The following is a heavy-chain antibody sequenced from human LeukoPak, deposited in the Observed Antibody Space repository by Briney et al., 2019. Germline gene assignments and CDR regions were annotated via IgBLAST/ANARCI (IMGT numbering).Heavy chain of an antibody. V-gene: IGHV4-59*01. CDR3: ARMFVAGSWLFDY. D-gene: IGHD6-13*01. J-gene: IGHJ4*02. CDR1: GGSMSSYY. Sequence: SETLSLTCSVSGGSMSSYYWSWIRQSPGKGLEWIGYIYHSGSTDYNSSLKSRVTISEDTSKKQFSLKVSPVTAADTAVYYCARMFVAGSWLFDYWGQGTLVTVSS. CDR2: IYHSGST.